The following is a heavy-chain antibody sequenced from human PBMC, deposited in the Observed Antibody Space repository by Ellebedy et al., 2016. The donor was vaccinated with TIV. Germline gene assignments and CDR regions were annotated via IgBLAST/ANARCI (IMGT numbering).Heavy chain of an antibody. V-gene: IGHV3-30*04. J-gene: IGHJ6*03. Sequence: GEFLKISCAASGFPFDSYAMHWVRQAPGKGLELVAVISYDGSNKYCADSVKGRFTISRDNSKNTLYLQMNSLRAEDTAVYYCARSSYYYYYMDVWGKGTTVTVSS. CDR3: ARSSYYYYYMDV. CDR2: ISYDGSNK. CDR1: GFPFDSYA.